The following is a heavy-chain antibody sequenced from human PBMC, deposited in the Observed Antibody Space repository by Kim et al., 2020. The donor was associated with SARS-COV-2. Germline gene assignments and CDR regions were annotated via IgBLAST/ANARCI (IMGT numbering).Heavy chain of an antibody. D-gene: IGHD3-16*01. V-gene: IGHV1-2*02. CDR2: T. Sequence: TNYAQKFQGRVTMTRDTSISTAYMELSRLRSDDTAVYYCATLTYTSTFDYWGQGTLVTVSS. J-gene: IGHJ4*02. CDR3: ATLTYTSTFDY.